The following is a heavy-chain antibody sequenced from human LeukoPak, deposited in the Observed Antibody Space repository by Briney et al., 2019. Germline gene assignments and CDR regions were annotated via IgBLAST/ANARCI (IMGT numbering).Heavy chain of an antibody. D-gene: IGHD3/OR15-3a*01. CDR1: GGSISSSSYY. CDR3: VRVGITIFGLLWYAFDI. CDR2: IYYSGST. J-gene: IGHJ3*02. Sequence: SETLSLTCTVSGGSISSSSYYWGWIRQPPGKGLEWIGTIYYSGSTYYNPSLKSRVTISVDTSKNQFSLKLSSVTAADTAVYYCVRVGITIFGLLWYAFDIWGQGTMVTVSS. V-gene: IGHV4-39*07.